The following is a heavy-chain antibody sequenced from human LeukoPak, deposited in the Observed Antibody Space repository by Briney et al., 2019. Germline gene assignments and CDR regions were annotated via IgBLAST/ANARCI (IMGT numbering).Heavy chain of an antibody. J-gene: IGHJ4*02. CDR2: IWYDGSNK. V-gene: IGHV3-33*01. D-gene: IGHD6-6*01. Sequence: GGSLRLSCAASGFTFSSYGMHWVRQAPGKGLEWVAVIWYDGSNKYYADSVKGRFTISRDNSKNTLYLQMNSLRAEDTAVYYCARVSRPNPSLEYFDSWGQGTLVTVSS. CDR1: GFTFSSYG. CDR3: ARVSRPNPSLEYFDS.